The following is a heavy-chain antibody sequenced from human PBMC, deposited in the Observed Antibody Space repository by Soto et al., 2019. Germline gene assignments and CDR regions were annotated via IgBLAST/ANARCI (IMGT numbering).Heavy chain of an antibody. CDR1: GFNFEDHA. CDR3: ARDIFRTITTIDY. V-gene: IGHV3-9*01. Sequence: EVQLVESGGGLVQPGRSLRLSCAASGFNFEDHAMNWVRQAPGKGLEWVSGVSWTGAYTGYAASVKGRFTISRDNAKSSLYLEMNRLRPEDTAFYYCARDIFRTITTIDYWGQGTLVTVSS. CDR2: VSWTGAYT. J-gene: IGHJ4*02. D-gene: IGHD1-1*01.